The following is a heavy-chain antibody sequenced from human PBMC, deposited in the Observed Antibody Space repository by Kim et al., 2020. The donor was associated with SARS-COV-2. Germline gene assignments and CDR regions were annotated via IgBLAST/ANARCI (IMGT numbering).Heavy chain of an antibody. V-gene: IGHV3-7*03. Sequence: DSVGGRFTISRDTAKNSVYLKMNSLGAEDTAVYYCAREWVLNYETSGFDYWGQGALVTVSS. D-gene: IGHD3-22*01. J-gene: IGHJ4*02. CDR3: AREWVLNYETSGFDY.